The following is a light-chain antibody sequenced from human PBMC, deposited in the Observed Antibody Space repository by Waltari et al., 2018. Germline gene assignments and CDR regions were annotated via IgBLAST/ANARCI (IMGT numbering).Light chain of an antibody. CDR2: DAS. Sequence: EIVLTQSPATLSLSPGERATLSCRASQSVSSYLAWFQQKPGQAPRLLIYDASNRATGIPARFSGSGSGTDFTLTISRLEPEDFAVYYCQQYGSSVMYTFGQGTKLEIK. J-gene: IGKJ2*01. CDR3: QQYGSSVMYT. V-gene: IGKV3-11*01. CDR1: QSVSSY.